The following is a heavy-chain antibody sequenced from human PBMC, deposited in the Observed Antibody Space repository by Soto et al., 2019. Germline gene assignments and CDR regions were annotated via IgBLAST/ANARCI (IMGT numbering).Heavy chain of an antibody. CDR2: IIPIFGTA. J-gene: IGHJ6*02. D-gene: IGHD3-10*01. V-gene: IGHV1-69*13. Sequence: ASVKVSCKASGGTFSSYAISWVRQAPGQGLEWMGGIIPIFGTANYAQKFQGRVTITADESTRTAYMELRSLRSEDTAVYYCARVMVRGEPYYYGMDVWGQGTPVTVSS. CDR1: GGTFSSYA. CDR3: ARVMVRGEPYYYGMDV.